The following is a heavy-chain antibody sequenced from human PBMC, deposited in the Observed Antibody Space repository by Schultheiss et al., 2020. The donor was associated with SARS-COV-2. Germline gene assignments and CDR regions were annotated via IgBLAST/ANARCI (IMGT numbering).Heavy chain of an antibody. D-gene: IGHD3-10*01. J-gene: IGHJ3*02. Sequence: SETLSLTCAVYGGSFSGYYWNWIRQPPGKGLEWIGEINHSGSTNYNPSLKSRVTTSLDTSKNQFSLRLSSVTAADTALYYCARIGMVRAVRDAFDTWGQGTMVTVSS. V-gene: IGHV4-34*01. CDR2: INHSGST. CDR1: GGSFSGYY. CDR3: ARIGMVRAVRDAFDT.